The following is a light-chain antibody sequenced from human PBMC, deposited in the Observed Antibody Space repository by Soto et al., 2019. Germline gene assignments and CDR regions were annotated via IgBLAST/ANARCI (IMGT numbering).Light chain of an antibody. CDR3: QQAYSSPWT. CDR2: AAF. CDR1: QSINTY. V-gene: IGKV1-39*01. Sequence: DIQMTQSPSSLSASVGDRVTITCRASQSINTYLNWYQQKPGKAPKVLIYAAFSLQSGVPSRFSGSASGTDFTLAISSLQPEDFATYYCQQAYSSPWTLGQGTKVDIK. J-gene: IGKJ1*01.